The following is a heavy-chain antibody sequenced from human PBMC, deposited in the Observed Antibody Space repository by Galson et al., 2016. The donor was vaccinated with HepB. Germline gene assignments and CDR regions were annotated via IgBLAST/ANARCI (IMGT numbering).Heavy chain of an antibody. J-gene: IGHJ4*02. CDR1: GFTFRTYS. V-gene: IGHV3-21*01. D-gene: IGHD3-10*01. Sequence: SLRLSCAASGFTFRTYSMNWVRQAPGKGLEWVSSISSNSRDTDYADSVKGRFTISRDNAKNSLYLQMTSLRVEDTAIYYCTLRESLSLDYWGQGTLVTVSS. CDR2: ISSNSRDT. CDR3: TLRESLSLDY.